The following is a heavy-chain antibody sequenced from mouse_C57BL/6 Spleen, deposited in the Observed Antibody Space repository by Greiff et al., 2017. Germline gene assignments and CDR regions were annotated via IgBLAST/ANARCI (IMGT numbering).Heavy chain of an antibody. CDR1: GYSITSGYY. CDR2: ISYDGSN. J-gene: IGHJ2*01. V-gene: IGHV3-6*01. D-gene: IGHD4-1*01. CDR3: AREAPSGYFDY. Sequence: EVKLMESGPGLVKPSQSLSLTCSVTGYSITSGYYWNWIRQFPGNKLEWMGYISYDGSNNYNPSLKNRISITRDTSKNQFFLKLNSVTTEDTATYYCAREAPSGYFDYWGQGTTLTVSS.